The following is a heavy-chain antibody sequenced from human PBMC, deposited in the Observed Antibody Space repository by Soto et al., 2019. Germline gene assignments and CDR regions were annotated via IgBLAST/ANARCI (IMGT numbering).Heavy chain of an antibody. CDR3: ARDVTLVRGVTNAFDI. J-gene: IGHJ3*02. D-gene: IGHD3-10*01. Sequence: ASVKVSCKASGGTFSSYAISWVRQAPGERLEWMGRINTGNGNTRYSQKFQGRVTITRDTSASTVYMELSSLRSEDTAAYYCARDVTLVRGVTNAFDIWGQGTMVTVSS. V-gene: IGHV1-3*04. CDR1: GGTFSSYA. CDR2: INTGNGNT.